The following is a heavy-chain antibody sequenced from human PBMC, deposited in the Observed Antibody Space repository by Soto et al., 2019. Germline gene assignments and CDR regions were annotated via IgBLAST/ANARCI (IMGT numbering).Heavy chain of an antibody. J-gene: IGHJ6*02. V-gene: IGHV1-2*04. CDR2: INPNSGGT. Sequence: QVQLVQAGAEVKKPGASVKVSCKASGYTFTGYYIHWVRQAPGQGPEWMGGINPNSGGTHYAQKFQGWVTMTRDTSIRTAYMELSRLKYDDTAVYYCARARGGGSHNAYYYYGMDVWGQGTTVTVSS. CDR3: ARARGGGSHNAYYYYGMDV. D-gene: IGHD1-26*01. CDR1: GYTFTGYY.